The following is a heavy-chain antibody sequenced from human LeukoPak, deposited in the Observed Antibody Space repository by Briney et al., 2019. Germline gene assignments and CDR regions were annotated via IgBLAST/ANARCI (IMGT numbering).Heavy chain of an antibody. D-gene: IGHD6-6*01. CDR3: ARYNKRYSSSSPYYYYYYGMDV. J-gene: IGHJ6*02. V-gene: IGHV4-31*03. CDR2: IYYSGSA. CDR1: GGSISSGGYY. Sequence: PSETLSLTCTVSGGSISSGGYYWSWIRQHPGKGLEWIGYIYYSGSAYYNPSLKSRVTISVDTSKNQFSLKLSSVTAADTAVYYCARYNKRYSSSSPYYYYYYGMDVWGQGTTVTVSS.